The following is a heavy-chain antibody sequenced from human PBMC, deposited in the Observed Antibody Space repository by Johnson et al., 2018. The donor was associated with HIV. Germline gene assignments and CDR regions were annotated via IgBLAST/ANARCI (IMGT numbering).Heavy chain of an antibody. CDR3: ARDRTTVVWNDAFDI. CDR2: ISSSGSTI. Sequence: VQLMESGGGVVQPGRSLRLSCAASGGFTFSRYGMNWVRQAPGKGLEWVSYISSSGSTIYYADSVKGLFTISRDNSKNKLYLQMNSLRAEDPAVYYWARDRTTVVWNDAFDIWGQGTMVTVSS. CDR1: GGFTFSRYG. D-gene: IGHD4-23*01. J-gene: IGHJ3*02. V-gene: IGHV3-48*01.